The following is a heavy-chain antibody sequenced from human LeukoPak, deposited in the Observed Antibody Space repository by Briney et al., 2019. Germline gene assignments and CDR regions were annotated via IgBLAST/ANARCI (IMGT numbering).Heavy chain of an antibody. CDR3: AREPATMVRGVLLGRFDP. CDR1: GYTFTGYY. CDR2: INPDSGGT. D-gene: IGHD3-10*01. Sequence: ASVKVSCKASGYTFTGYYMHWVRQAPGQGLEWMGRINPDSGGTNYAQKLQGRVTMTRDTSISTAYMDLSRLRSDDTAVYYCAREPATMVRGVLLGRFDPWGQGTLVTVSS. V-gene: IGHV1-2*06. J-gene: IGHJ5*02.